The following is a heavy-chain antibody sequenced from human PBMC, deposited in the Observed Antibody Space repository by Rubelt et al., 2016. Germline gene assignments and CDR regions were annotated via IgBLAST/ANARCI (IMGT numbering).Heavy chain of an antibody. D-gene: IGHD6-13*01. CDR2: SGST. Sequence: SGSTNYNPSLKSRVTISVDTSKNQFSLKLSSVTAADTAVYYCARHRSSYYYGMDVWGQGTTVTVSS. CDR3: ARHRSSYYYGMDV. J-gene: IGHJ6*02. V-gene: IGHV4-59*08.